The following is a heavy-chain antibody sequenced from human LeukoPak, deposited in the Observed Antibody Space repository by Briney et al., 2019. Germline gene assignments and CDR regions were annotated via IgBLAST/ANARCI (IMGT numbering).Heavy chain of an antibody. V-gene: IGHV5-51*01. CDR2: IYPGYSDA. Sequence: GESLKISCTGFGYSFTTYWIGWVRQMPGKGLEWMGIIYPGYSDARYSPSLQGQVTISVDKSISTAYLQWSSLKASDTAMYYCARQGRIVVVTTTHDAFDIWGQGTMVTVSS. CDR3: ARQGRIVVVTTTHDAFDI. J-gene: IGHJ3*02. D-gene: IGHD2-21*02. CDR1: GYSFTTYW.